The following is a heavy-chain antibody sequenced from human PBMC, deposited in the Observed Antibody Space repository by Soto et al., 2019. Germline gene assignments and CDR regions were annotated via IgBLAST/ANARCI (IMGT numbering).Heavy chain of an antibody. V-gene: IGHV4-34*01. Sequence: SETLSLTCAVYGGSFSGYYWSWIRQPPGKGLEWIGEINHSGSTNYNPSLKSRVTISADTSKNQFSLKLSSVTAADTAVYYCARGGYYYGSGSAPFDYWGQGTLVTVS. CDR1: GGSFSGYY. CDR3: ARGGYYYGSGSAPFDY. CDR2: INHSGST. D-gene: IGHD3-10*01. J-gene: IGHJ4*02.